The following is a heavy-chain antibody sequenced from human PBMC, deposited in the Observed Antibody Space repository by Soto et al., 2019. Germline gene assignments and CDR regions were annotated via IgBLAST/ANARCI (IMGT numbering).Heavy chain of an antibody. Sequence: GASVKVSCEASGYTFTSYGISWVRQAPGQGLEWMGWISAYNGNTNYAQKLQGRVTMTTDTSTSTAYMELRSLRSDDTAVYYCARAQGYDFWSGYYPPVGYYGMDVWGQGTTVTVSS. CDR3: ARAQGYDFWSGYYPPVGYYGMDV. CDR2: ISAYNGNT. CDR1: GYTFTSYG. V-gene: IGHV1-18*01. D-gene: IGHD3-3*01. J-gene: IGHJ6*02.